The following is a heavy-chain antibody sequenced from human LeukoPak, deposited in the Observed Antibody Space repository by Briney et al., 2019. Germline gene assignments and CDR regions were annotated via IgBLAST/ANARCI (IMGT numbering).Heavy chain of an antibody. CDR3: ARVGLIIAARPGYFDY. CDR2: INHSGST. CDR1: GGSFSGYY. J-gene: IGHJ4*02. Sequence: SETLSLTCAVYGGSFSGYYWSWFRQPPGKGLEWIGEINHSGSTNYNPSPKSQVTISVDTSKNQFSLKLSSVTAADTAVYYCARVGLIIAARPGYFDYWGQGTLVTVSS. V-gene: IGHV4-34*01. D-gene: IGHD6-6*01.